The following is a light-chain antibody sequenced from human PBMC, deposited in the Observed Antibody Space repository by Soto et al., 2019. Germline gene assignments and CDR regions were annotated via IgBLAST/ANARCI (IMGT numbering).Light chain of an antibody. CDR3: QQYSKWPLT. J-gene: IGKJ4*01. CDR2: GAS. CDR1: QSVSSY. Sequence: EIVMTQSPATLSVSPGERVTLSCRASQSVSSYLAWYQQKPGQAPRLLIYGASTGATGIPARFSGSGSGTELILTISSLQSEDFAVYYCQQYSKWPLTFGQGTKVDI. V-gene: IGKV3-15*01.